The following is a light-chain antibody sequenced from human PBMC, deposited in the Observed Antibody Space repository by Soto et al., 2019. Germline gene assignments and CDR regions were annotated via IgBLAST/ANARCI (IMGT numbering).Light chain of an antibody. V-gene: IGKV1-5*03. CDR3: LYCNNYSYI. J-gene: IGKJ2*01. Sequence: DIQMTQSPSTLSASVGDRVTISCRASQSIAYYLAWYQQKPGQAPKLLIYKASILESGVPSRFSGSGSGTEFTLTISSLQPDDFATYFCLYCNNYSYIFGQGTKLEIK. CDR1: QSIAYY. CDR2: KAS.